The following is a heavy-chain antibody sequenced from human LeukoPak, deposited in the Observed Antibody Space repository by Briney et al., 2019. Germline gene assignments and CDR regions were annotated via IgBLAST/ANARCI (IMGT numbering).Heavy chain of an antibody. V-gene: IGHV3-21*01. J-gene: IGHJ4*02. CDR1: GFTFSSYS. CDR2: ISSSSSYI. Sequence: GSLRLSCAASGFTFSSYSMNWVRQAPGKGLEWVSSISSSSSYIYYADSVKGRFTISRDNSKNTLYLQLDSLRSEDTAVYYCVRQSTGLDYWGQGTLVTVSS. CDR3: VRQSTGLDY. D-gene: IGHD5/OR15-5a*01.